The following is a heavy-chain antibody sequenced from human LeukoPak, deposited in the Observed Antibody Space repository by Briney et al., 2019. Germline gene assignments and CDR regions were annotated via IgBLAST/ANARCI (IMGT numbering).Heavy chain of an antibody. CDR1: GGTFSSYA. Sequence: SVKVYCKASGGTFSSYAISWVRQAPGQGLEWMGRIIPILGIANYAQRFQGRVTITADKSTSTAYMELSSLRSEDTAVYYYARVGQQLGFDYWGQGTLVTVSS. CDR2: IIPILGIA. D-gene: IGHD6-13*01. CDR3: ARVGQQLGFDY. V-gene: IGHV1-69*04. J-gene: IGHJ4*02.